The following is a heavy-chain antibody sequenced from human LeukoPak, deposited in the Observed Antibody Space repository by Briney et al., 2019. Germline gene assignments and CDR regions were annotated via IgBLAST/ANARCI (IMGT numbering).Heavy chain of an antibody. D-gene: IGHD3-3*01. CDR1: GGSISSYY. CDR2: IYYSGST. V-gene: IGHV4-59*01. CDR3: ALTYYDFWSGYNWFDP. J-gene: IGHJ5*02. Sequence: SETLSLTCTVSGGSISSYYWSWIRQPPGKGLEWIGYIYYSGSTNYNPSLKSRVTVSVDTSKNQFSLKLSSVTAADTAVYYCALTYYDFWSGYNWFDPWGQGTLVTVSS.